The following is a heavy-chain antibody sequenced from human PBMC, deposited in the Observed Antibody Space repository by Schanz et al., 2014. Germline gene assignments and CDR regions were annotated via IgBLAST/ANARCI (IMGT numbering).Heavy chain of an antibody. CDR2: FIPILDVG. D-gene: IGHD2-21*01. Sequence: QVQLVQSGAEVKKPGSSVKVSCKASRSTFSSYTISWVRQARGQGLEWVGRFIPILDVGNYAQQFQGRVTFTADKTTSTAYMELSSLRYEDTAVYYCARGGDPEDVFDIWGQGTILTVSS. J-gene: IGHJ3*02. CDR3: ARGGDPEDVFDI. CDR1: RSTFSSYT. V-gene: IGHV1-69*02.